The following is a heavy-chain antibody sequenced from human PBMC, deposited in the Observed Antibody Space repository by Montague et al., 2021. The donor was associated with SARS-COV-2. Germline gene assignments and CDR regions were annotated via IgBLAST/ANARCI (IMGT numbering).Heavy chain of an antibody. V-gene: IGHV4-39*02. Sequence: SETLSLTCTVSGGSISSSNYYWDWIRQPPGKGLEWIGSIYDSGSTYYNPSLKSRVTISVDTSKNHFSLKLSSVTAADMAVYYCARRGRKLLPVAATIGGFDIGGQGTMVTVSS. CDR1: GGSISSSNYY. D-gene: IGHD6-19*01. CDR2: IYDSGST. CDR3: ARRGRKLLPVAATIGGFDI. J-gene: IGHJ3*02.